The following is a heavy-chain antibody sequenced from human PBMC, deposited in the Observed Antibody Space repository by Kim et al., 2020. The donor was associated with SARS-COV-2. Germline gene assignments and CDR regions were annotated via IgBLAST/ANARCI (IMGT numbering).Heavy chain of an antibody. J-gene: IGHJ4*02. D-gene: IGHD3-10*01. Sequence: SETLSLTCTVSGGSISSYYWSWIRQPPGKGLEWIGYIYYSGSTNYNPSLKSRVTISVDTSKNQFSLKLSSVTAADTAVYYCARVTPFGGWFRELFGYFDYWGQGTLVTVSS. CDR2: IYYSGST. CDR3: ARVTPFGGWFRELFGYFDY. CDR1: GGSISSYY. V-gene: IGHV4-59*13.